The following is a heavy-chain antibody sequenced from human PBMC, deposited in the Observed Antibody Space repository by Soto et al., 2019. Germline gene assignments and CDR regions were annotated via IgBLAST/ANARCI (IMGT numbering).Heavy chain of an antibody. Sequence: GGSLRLSCAASTFTFRSDGMDWVRQAPGKGLEWVAVIWDDVSNKYYADSVKGRFTISRDNSKNTLYLQMNSLRAEDTAVYYFARDHVANYYVSSGPGYYYYYGMDVWGQGTTVTVSS. J-gene: IGHJ6*02. CDR3: ARDHVANYYVSSGPGYYYYYGMDV. V-gene: IGHV3-33*01. CDR1: TFTFRSDG. D-gene: IGHD3-22*01. CDR2: IWDDVSNK.